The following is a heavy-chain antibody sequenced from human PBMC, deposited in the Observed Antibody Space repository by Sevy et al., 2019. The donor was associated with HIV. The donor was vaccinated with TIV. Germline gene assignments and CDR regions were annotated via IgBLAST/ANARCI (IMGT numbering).Heavy chain of an antibody. J-gene: IGHJ5*02. D-gene: IGHD3-22*01. CDR2: FYTLGTT. CDR1: GGSITGYY. V-gene: IGHV4-4*07. Sequence: SETLSLTCTVSGGSITGYYYSWIRQPAGKGLEWIGHFYTLGTTIYNPSLKSRLTMSADTSKRQISLKLTSVTAAGTAVYYCARSYYPDNSGYTTWGQGTLVTVSS. CDR3: ARSYYPDNSGYTT.